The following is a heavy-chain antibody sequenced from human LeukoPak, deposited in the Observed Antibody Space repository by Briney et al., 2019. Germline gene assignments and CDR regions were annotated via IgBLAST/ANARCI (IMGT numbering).Heavy chain of an antibody. CDR2: LYYTGRT. J-gene: IGHJ4*02. CDR1: GGSTSSSSYY. D-gene: IGHD3-22*01. V-gene: IGHV4-39*01. Sequence: SETLSLTCTVSGGSTSSSSYYWGWIRQPPGKGLEWIGNLYYTGRTYYNPSLKSRVTISVDTSKNQFSLKLSSVSAADTAVYYCARLYYYDSSGPPLWGQGTLVTVSS. CDR3: ARLYYYDSSGPPL.